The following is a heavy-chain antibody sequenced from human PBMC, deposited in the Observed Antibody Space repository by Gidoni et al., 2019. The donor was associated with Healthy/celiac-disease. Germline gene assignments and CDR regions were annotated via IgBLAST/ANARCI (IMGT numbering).Heavy chain of an antibody. CDR2: ISYDGSNK. CDR3: AKDRYDSSDIDY. V-gene: IGHV3-30*18. D-gene: IGHD3-22*01. J-gene: IGHJ4*02. CDR1: GFTFISYG. Sequence: QVQLVESGGGVVQPGRSLRLSCAASGFTFISYGMPWVRQAPGKGLEWVAVISYDGSNKYYADSVKGRFTISRDNSKNTLYLQMNSLRAEDTAVYYCAKDRYDSSDIDYWGQGTLVTVSS.